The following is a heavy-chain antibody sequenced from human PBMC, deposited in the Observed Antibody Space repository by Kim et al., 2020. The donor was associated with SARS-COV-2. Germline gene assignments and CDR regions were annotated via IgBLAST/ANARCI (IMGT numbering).Heavy chain of an antibody. CDR1: GGSISSSSYY. Sequence: SETLSLTCTVSGGSISSSSYYWGWIRQPPGKGLEWIGSIYYSGSTYYNPSLKSRVTISVDTSKNQFSLKLSSVTAADTAVYYCARHKGTANWFDPWGQGTLVTVSS. CDR2: IYYSGST. CDR3: ARHKGTANWFDP. J-gene: IGHJ5*02. D-gene: IGHD2-21*02. V-gene: IGHV4-39*01.